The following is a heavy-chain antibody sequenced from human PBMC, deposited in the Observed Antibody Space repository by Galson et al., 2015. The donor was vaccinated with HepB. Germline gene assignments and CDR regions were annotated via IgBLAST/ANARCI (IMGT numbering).Heavy chain of an antibody. J-gene: IGHJ4*02. D-gene: IGHD3-16*01. CDR3: AKVAILGATPHYFDY. V-gene: IGHV3-23*01. CDR1: GFRFTKYS. Sequence: SLRLSCPTSGFRFTKYSMSWVRQAPGKGLQWVSAIPGGGERTYYADSVKGRFTTSRDSSSNPVFLLMTSLRLDDTAVYYRAKVAILGATPHYFDYLGQGTLVTVSS. CDR2: IPGGGERT.